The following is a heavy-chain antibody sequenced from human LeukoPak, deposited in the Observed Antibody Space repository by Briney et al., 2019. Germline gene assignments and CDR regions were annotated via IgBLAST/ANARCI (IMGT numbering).Heavy chain of an antibody. D-gene: IGHD3-10*01. Sequence: SGTLSLTRTVSGGSLSSYYWSWIRQPAGKGLEGVGRIYTSGSTNYNPSLKSRVTMSVDTSKNQFSLKLSSVTAADTAVYYCARAVTYYYGRGWFDPWGQGTLVTVSS. CDR3: ARAVTYYYGRGWFDP. CDR2: IYTSGST. V-gene: IGHV4-4*07. J-gene: IGHJ5*02. CDR1: GGSLSSYY.